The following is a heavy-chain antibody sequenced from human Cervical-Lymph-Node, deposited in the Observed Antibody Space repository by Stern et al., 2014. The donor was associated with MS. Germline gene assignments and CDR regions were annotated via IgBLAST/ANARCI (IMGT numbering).Heavy chain of an antibody. Sequence: QVQLVQSGAEVKKPGSSVKVSCKASGDSFSTYTISWVRQAPGQGLEWMGGIDPMLRTPNYAQKFQGRVTITADESTSTAYMKLSGLRSEDTATYFCARDQGGIAADWGQGTRVTVSS. CDR3: ARDQGGIAAD. V-gene: IGHV1-69*12. CDR1: GDSFSTYT. J-gene: IGHJ4*02. CDR2: IDPMLRTP. D-gene: IGHD6-13*01.